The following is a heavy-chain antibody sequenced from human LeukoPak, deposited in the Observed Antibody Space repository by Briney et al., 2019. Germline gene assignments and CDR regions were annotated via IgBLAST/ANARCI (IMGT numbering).Heavy chain of an antibody. Sequence: PSGTLSLTCAVSGGSISSSNWWSWVRQPPGKVLEWIGRIFHTGTTDYKTSLKGRVTISVDKSKSQFSLKLTSVTAADTAVYYCARLTPTTLSLYYYYMDVWGKGTTVTVSS. CDR2: IFHTGTT. J-gene: IGHJ6*03. CDR1: GGSISSSNW. V-gene: IGHV4-4*02. CDR3: ARLTPTTLSLYYYYMDV. D-gene: IGHD2/OR15-2a*01.